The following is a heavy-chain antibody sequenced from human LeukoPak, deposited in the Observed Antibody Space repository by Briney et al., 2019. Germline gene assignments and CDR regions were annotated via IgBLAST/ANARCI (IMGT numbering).Heavy chain of an antibody. Sequence: AGESLKISCKGSGYSFSNYWIGWVRQMPGKGLEWMGMTYPDDSDTRYSPSFQGQVTISADKSITTAYLQWSSPKASDTAMYYCARGRYCSSTSCYTYNWFDPWGQGTLVTVSS. V-gene: IGHV5-51*01. CDR3: ARGRYCSSTSCYTYNWFDP. D-gene: IGHD2-2*02. CDR2: TYPDDSDT. J-gene: IGHJ5*02. CDR1: GYSFSNYW.